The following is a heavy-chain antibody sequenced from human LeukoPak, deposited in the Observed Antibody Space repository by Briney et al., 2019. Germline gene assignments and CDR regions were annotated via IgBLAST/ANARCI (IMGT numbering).Heavy chain of an antibody. CDR1: GFTFNSYA. CDR3: ARDQLAYSGYDTLFAY. D-gene: IGHD5-12*01. J-gene: IGHJ4*02. V-gene: IGHV3-30*04. Sequence: PGRSLRLSCEASGFTFNSYAVHWVRQAPGKGLEWVAVISYGGGNKFYADSVKGRFTISRDNSKNTLDLQMSSLRAEDTAIYYCARDQLAYSGYDTLFAYWGQGTLVTVSS. CDR2: ISYGGGNK.